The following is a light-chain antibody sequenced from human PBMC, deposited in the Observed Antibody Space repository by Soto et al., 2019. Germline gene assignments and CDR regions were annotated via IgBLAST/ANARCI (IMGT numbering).Light chain of an antibody. J-gene: IGLJ1*01. CDR2: GNN. V-gene: IGLV1-40*01. CDR3: QSYDSSLSGFV. CDR1: SSNIGADFG. Sequence: QSVLTQPPSVSGAPGQRVTISCTGSSSNIGADFGVHWYQQLPGTAPKLLIFGNNNRPSGVPGRFSGSKSDTSASLAISGLQAEDEADYYCQSYDSSLSGFVFGSGTKLTVL.